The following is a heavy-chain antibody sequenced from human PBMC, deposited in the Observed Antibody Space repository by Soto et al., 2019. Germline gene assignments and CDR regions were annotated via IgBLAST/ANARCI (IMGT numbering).Heavy chain of an antibody. CDR2: ISGSGGST. CDR3: ARYQSTLGWAFEI. V-gene: IGHV3-23*01. Sequence: GGSLRLSCAASGLTFNNYAMRWVRQAPGKGLEWVSAISGSGGSTCYADSVKGRFTISRDNSKNTLYLQMNSLRAEDTAVYYCARYQSTLGWAFEIWGQGKMVHGSS. D-gene: IGHD2-2*01. CDR1: GLTFNNYA. J-gene: IGHJ3*02.